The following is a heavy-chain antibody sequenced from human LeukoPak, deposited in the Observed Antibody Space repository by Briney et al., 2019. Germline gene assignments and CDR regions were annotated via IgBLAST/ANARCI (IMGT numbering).Heavy chain of an antibody. CDR3: AKGIAAATLGYFDY. J-gene: IGHJ4*02. CDR1: GFTFSSYA. D-gene: IGHD6-13*01. V-gene: IGHV3-23*01. Sequence: PGGSLRLSCAASGFTFSSYAMSWVRQAPGKGLEWVSAISGSGGSTYYADSVKGRFTISRDNSKDTLYLQMNSLRVEDTAVYYCAKGIAAATLGYFDYWGQGTLVTVSS. CDR2: ISGSGGST.